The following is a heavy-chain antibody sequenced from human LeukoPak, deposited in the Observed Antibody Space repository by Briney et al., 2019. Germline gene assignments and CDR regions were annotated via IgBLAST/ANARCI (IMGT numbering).Heavy chain of an antibody. CDR2: MNPNSGNT. CDR1: GYTFTSYD. D-gene: IGHD2-2*01. V-gene: IGHV1-8*01. J-gene: IGHJ6*03. CDR3: ARGRDIVVVPAATHYMDV. Sequence: ASVKVSCKASGYTFTSYDINWVRQATGQGLESMRWMNPNSGNTGYAQKFQGRVTMTRNTSISTAYMELSSLRSEDTAVYYCARGRDIVVVPAATHYMDVWGKGTTVTVSS.